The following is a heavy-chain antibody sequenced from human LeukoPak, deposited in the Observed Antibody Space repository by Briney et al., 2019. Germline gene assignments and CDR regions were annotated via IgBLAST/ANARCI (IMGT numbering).Heavy chain of an antibody. Sequence: PSETLSLTCTVSSGSITSYYWNWIRQLAGKGLEWIGRIYSSGSTDYNPSLKSRVTMSVDTSKNQFSLNLSSVTAADSAVYYCARARGRLLLVDYWGQGTLVTVSS. V-gene: IGHV4-4*07. D-gene: IGHD2-15*01. J-gene: IGHJ4*02. CDR2: IYSSGST. CDR3: ARARGRLLLVDY. CDR1: SGSITSYY.